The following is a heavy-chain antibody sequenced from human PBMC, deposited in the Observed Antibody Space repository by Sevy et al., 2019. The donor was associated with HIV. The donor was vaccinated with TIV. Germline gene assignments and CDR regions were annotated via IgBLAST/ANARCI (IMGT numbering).Heavy chain of an antibody. Sequence: GGSLRLSCAASGFTFSSYAMSWVRQAPGKGLEWVSAISGSGGSTYYADSVKGRFTISRDNSKNTLYLQMNSLRAEDTAVYYCAKAGHDGDYVGWFDPWGQGTLVTVSS. V-gene: IGHV3-23*01. CDR2: ISGSGGST. D-gene: IGHD4-17*01. CDR1: GFTFSSYA. J-gene: IGHJ5*02. CDR3: AKAGHDGDYVGWFDP.